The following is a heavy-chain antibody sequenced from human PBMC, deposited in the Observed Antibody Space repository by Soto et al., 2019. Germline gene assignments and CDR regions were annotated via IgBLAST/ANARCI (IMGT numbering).Heavy chain of an antibody. D-gene: IGHD4-17*01. Sequence: GGSLRLSCAASGFTFSSYDMHWVRQATGKGLEWVSAIGTAGDTYYPGSVKGRFTISRENAKNSLYLQMNSLRAGDTAVYYCARRNGDYEAFDIWGQGTMVTVSS. CDR1: GFTFSSYD. CDR2: IGTAGDT. V-gene: IGHV3-13*01. CDR3: ARRNGDYEAFDI. J-gene: IGHJ3*02.